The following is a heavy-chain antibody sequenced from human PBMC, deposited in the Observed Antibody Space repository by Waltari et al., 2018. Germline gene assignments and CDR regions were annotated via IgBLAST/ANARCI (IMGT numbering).Heavy chain of an antibody. J-gene: IGHJ4*02. V-gene: IGHV4-59*11. CDR3: ARSDPYYYASFDY. CDR2: IYYSGST. D-gene: IGHD3-10*01. Sequence: QVQLQESGPGMVKPSETLSLTCTVSGGSISSHYWSWIRQPPGKGLEWIGYIYYSGSTNYNPSLKSRVTISVDTSKNQFSLKLSSVTAADTAVYYCARSDPYYYASFDYWGQGTLVTVSS. CDR1: GGSISSHY.